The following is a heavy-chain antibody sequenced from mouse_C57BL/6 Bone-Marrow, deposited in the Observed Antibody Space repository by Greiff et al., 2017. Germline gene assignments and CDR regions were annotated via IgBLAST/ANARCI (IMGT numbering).Heavy chain of an antibody. CDR2: IYPRDGST. D-gene: IGHD1-1*01. V-gene: IGHV1-85*01. CDR3: VRRGYYGSSPWFAY. J-gene: IGHJ3*01. CDR1: GYTFTSYD. Sequence: QVQLKESGPELVKPGASVKLSCKASGYTFTSYDINWVKQRPGPGLEWIGWIYPRDGSTKYNEKFKGKATLTVDTSSSTASMELHSLTAEDASVYFGVRRGYYGSSPWFAYWGQGTLVTVSA.